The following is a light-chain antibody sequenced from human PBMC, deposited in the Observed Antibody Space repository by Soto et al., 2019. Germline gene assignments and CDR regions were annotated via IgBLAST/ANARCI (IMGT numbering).Light chain of an antibody. CDR2: EVR. CDR3: SAYTARSTLV. V-gene: IGLV2-14*01. CDR1: MRDVGAYNL. J-gene: IGLJ3*02. Sequence: QSALTQPASVSGSAGQSITISCSGTMRDVGAYNLVSWYQQHPGTAPKLIIYEVRNRPSGISSRFSGYRSGNTASLTISGLQSENEGDYYCSAYTARSTLVFGGVTKLTVL.